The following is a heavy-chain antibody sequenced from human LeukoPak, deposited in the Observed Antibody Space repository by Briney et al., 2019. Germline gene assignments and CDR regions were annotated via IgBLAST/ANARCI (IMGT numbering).Heavy chain of an antibody. V-gene: IGHV1-2*02. D-gene: IGHD5-12*01. Sequence: ASVKVSCKASVYTFTSYYIHWMRQAPGQGLEWVGWINPNSGGSHYARRFQGRVTMTSDTSINTGYMELTSLTTDDTAVYYCARGPRYGESGYDLGPYWGQGTLVTVCS. CDR2: INPNSGGS. CDR1: VYTFTSYY. CDR3: ARGPRYGESGYDLGPY. J-gene: IGHJ4*02.